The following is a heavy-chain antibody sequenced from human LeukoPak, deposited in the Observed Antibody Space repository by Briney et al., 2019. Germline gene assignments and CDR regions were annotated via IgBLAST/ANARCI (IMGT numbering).Heavy chain of an antibody. D-gene: IGHD6-19*01. J-gene: IGHJ4*02. CDR3: ARDAGIAVYYFDY. CDR2: ISGSGGST. Sequence: GGSLRLSCAASGFTFSSYAMSRVRQAPGKGLEWVSAISGSGGSTYYADSVKGRFTISRDNSKNTLYLQMNSLRAEDTAVYYCARDAGIAVYYFDYWGQGTLVTVSS. V-gene: IGHV3-23*01. CDR1: GFTFSSYA.